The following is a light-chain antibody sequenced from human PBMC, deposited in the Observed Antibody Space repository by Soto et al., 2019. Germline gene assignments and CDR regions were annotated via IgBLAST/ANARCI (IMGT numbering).Light chain of an antibody. CDR1: QSVSSY. J-gene: IGKJ4*01. Sequence: EIVLTQSPATLSFSPWERSTLCFRASQSVSSYLAWYQQKPGQAPRLLIYDASNRATGIPARFSGSGSGTDFTLTISSLEPEDFAVYYCQQRSNWPLTFGGGTKVDIK. CDR3: QQRSNWPLT. CDR2: DAS. V-gene: IGKV3-11*01.